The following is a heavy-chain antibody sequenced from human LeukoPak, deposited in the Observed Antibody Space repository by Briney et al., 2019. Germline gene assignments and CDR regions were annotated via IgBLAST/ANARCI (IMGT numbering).Heavy chain of an antibody. CDR2: ISGSGGST. CDR3: AKVRSAVVAAATNY. V-gene: IGHV3-23*01. J-gene: IGHJ4*02. D-gene: IGHD2-15*01. CDR1: GFTFSNYA. Sequence: GGSLRLSCAASGFTFSNYAMSWVRQAPGKGLEWVSVISGSGGSTYHADSVKGRCTIFRDNSNNTLYLQMNSLRAEDTAIYYCAKVRSAVVAAATNYWGQGTLVTVSS.